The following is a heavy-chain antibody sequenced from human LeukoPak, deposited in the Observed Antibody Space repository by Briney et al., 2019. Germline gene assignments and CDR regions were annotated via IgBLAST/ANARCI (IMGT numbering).Heavy chain of an antibody. CDR1: GGSISSYY. V-gene: IGHV4-59*01. J-gene: IGHJ6*02. CDR3: ASIAAAGKTPHGMDV. Sequence: SETLCLTCTVSGGSISSYYWSWIRQPPGKGLEWIGYIYYSGSTNYNPSLKSRVTISVDTSKNQFSLKLSSVTAADTAVYYCASIAAAGKTPHGMDVWGQETMITVSS. D-gene: IGHD6-13*01. CDR2: IYYSGST.